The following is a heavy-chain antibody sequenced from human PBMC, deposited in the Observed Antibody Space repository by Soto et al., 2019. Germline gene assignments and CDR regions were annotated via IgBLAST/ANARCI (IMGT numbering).Heavy chain of an antibody. CDR3: ARGIYSSGWYWGASDY. Sequence: SETLSLTCAVYGGSFSGYYWSWIRQPPGKGLEWIGEINHSGSTNYNPSLKSRVTISVDTSKNQFSLKLSSVTAADTAVYYCARGIYSSGWYWGASDYWGQGTLVTVSS. CDR1: GGSFSGYY. D-gene: IGHD6-19*01. CDR2: INHSGST. J-gene: IGHJ4*02. V-gene: IGHV4-34*01.